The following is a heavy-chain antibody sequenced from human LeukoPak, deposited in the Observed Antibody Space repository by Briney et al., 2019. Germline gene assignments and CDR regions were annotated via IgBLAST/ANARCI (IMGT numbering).Heavy chain of an antibody. CDR2: IYYSGST. CDR3: ARESGSYSSSYRFDS. J-gene: IGHJ4*02. CDR1: GGSISTYF. D-gene: IGHD6-6*01. Sequence: SETLSLTCTVSGGSISTYFWSWIRQPPGKVLEWIGYIYYSGSTNYNPSLKSRVTISLDTFKNQLSLKLTSVTAADTAVYYCARESGSYSSSYRFDSWGQGTLVTVSS. V-gene: IGHV4-59*12.